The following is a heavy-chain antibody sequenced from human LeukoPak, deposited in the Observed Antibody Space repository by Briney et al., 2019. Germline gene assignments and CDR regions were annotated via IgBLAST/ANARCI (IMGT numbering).Heavy chain of an antibody. D-gene: IGHD3-10*01. CDR3: AKDLNRNGSGSAPDY. CDR1: GFTFSSYA. CDR2: ISGSGGST. V-gene: IGHV3-23*01. Sequence: PGGSLRLSCAASGFTFSSYAMSWVRQAPGKGLEWVSAISGSGGSTYYADSVKGRFTISRDNSKNTLYLQMNSLRAEDTAVYNCAKDLNRNGSGSAPDYWGQGTLVTVSS. J-gene: IGHJ4*02.